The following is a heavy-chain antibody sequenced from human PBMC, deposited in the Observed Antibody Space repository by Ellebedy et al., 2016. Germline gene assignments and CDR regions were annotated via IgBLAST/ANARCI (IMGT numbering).Heavy chain of an antibody. V-gene: IGHV1-69*13. J-gene: IGHJ6*02. CDR3: ARDTGTVTTDWAHYYYYGMDV. D-gene: IGHD4-17*01. CDR1: GCTFSSYA. Sequence: SVKVSXXASGCTFSSYAISWVRQAPGQGLEWMGGIIPIFGTANYAQKFQGRVTITADESTSTAYMELSSLRSEDTAVDYCARDTGTVTTDWAHYYYYGMDVWGQGTTVTVSS. CDR2: IIPIFGTA.